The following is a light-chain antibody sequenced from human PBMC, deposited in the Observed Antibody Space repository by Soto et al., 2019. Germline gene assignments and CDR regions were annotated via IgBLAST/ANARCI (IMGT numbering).Light chain of an antibody. CDR2: GAS. V-gene: IGKV3-20*01. CDR3: QQYEAVVT. CDR1: RSLTNNY. J-gene: IGKJ1*01. Sequence: EIVFTRAPGTLSLSPGERATLSFRASRSLTNNYFAWYQQKPGRALMLLIDGASTRATGIPDRFSGSGSGIDFTLTISRLEPEDVAVYDCQQYEAVVTFGQGTKVDIK.